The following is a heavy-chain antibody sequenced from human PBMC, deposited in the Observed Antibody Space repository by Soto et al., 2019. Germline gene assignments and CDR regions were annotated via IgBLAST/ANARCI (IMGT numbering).Heavy chain of an antibody. J-gene: IGHJ4*02. CDR1: GFTFGDYA. Sequence: GGSLRLSCTASGFTFGDYAMSWFRQAPGKGLEWVGFIRSKAYGGTTEYAASVKGRFTISRDDSKSIAYLQMNSLKTEDTAVYYCTRRGFWSGPDYWGQGPLLTVSS. D-gene: IGHD3-3*01. V-gene: IGHV3-49*03. CDR3: TRRGFWSGPDY. CDR2: IRSKAYGGTT.